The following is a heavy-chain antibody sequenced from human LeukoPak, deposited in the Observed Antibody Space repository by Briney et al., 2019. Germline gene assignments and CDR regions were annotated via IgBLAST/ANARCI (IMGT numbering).Heavy chain of an antibody. CDR3: ARGVTTPRGGY. J-gene: IGHJ4*02. D-gene: IGHD4-17*01. V-gene: IGHV3-53*01. CDR2: IYSGGST. CDR1: GFTVSSNY. Sequence: GGSLRLSCAASGFTVSSNYMSWVRQAPGKGLEWVSVIYSGGSTYYADSVKGRFTISRDNSKNTLYLQMNSLRAEDTAVYYCARGVTTPRGGYWGQGTLVTVSS.